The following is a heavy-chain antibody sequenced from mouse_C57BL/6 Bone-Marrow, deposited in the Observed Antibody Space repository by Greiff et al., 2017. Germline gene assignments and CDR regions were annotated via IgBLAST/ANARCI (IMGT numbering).Heavy chain of an antibody. Sequence: VQLQQSGAELVRPGASVKLSCTASGFNIKDDYMHWVKQRPEQGLEWIGWIDPENGDTESASKFQGKATITADTSSNTAYLQLSRLTSADTAVYYCTTSCYYGSRRYFDVWGTGTTVTVSS. CDR2: IDPENGDT. V-gene: IGHV14-4*01. CDR1: GFNIKDDY. D-gene: IGHD1-1*01. CDR3: TTSCYYGSRRYFDV. J-gene: IGHJ1*03.